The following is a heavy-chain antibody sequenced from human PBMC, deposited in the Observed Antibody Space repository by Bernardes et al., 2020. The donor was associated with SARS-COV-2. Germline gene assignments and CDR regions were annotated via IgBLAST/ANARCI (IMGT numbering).Heavy chain of an antibody. CDR1: GGSISRSTYY. CDR2: IYYSGST. V-gene: IGHV4-39*01. CDR3: ARLGAGMSEGFDY. J-gene: IGHJ4*02. Sequence: SETLSLTCTVSGGSISRSTYYWGWIRQPPGKGLEWIGSIYYSGSTYYNPSLKSRVTISVDTSKNQFSLKLSSVTAADTAVYYCARLGAGMSEGFDYWGQGTLVTVSS.